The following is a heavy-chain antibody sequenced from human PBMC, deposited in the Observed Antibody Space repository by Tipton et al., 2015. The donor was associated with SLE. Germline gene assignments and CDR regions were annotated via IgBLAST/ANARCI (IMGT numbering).Heavy chain of an antibody. CDR3: ARLAGRRFPFDS. J-gene: IGHJ4*02. CDR1: GGFLRDYF. D-gene: IGHD6-6*01. CDR2: IYHTGST. V-gene: IGHV4-34*01. Sequence: TLSLTCDVYGGFLRDYFWSWIRQPPGKGLEWIGTIYHTGSTYYNPSLKSRVTISVDTAKNQFSLKLRSVTAADTALYFCARLAGRRFPFDSWGQGTLVTVSS.